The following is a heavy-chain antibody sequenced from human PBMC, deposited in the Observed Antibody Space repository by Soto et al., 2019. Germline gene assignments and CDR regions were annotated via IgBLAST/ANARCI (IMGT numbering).Heavy chain of an antibody. CDR1: GYTFTSYA. D-gene: IGHD2-15*01. CDR3: ARGPRGFSTSVEQGAFDI. V-gene: IGHV1-3*01. CDR2: INAGNGNT. J-gene: IGHJ3*02. Sequence: GASVKVSCKASGYTFTSYAMHWVRQAPGQRLEWMGWINAGNGNTKYSQKFQGRVTITRDTSASTAYMELSSLRSEDTAVYYCARGPRGFSTSVEQGAFDIWGQGTMVTVSS.